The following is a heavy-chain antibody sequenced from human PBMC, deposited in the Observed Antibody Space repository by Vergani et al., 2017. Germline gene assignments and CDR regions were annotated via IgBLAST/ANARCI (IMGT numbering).Heavy chain of an antibody. V-gene: IGHV3-48*01. CDR1: GFTFSSYS. Sequence: EVQLVESGGGLVQPGGSLRLSCAASGFTFSSYSMNWVRQAPGKGLEWVSYISSSSSTIYYADSVKGRFTISRDNAKNSLYLQMNSLRAEDTAVYYCARVVTAAGFYYYMDVWDKGTTVTVSS. CDR3: ARVVTAAGFYYYMDV. D-gene: IGHD4-23*01. CDR2: ISSSSSTI. J-gene: IGHJ6*03.